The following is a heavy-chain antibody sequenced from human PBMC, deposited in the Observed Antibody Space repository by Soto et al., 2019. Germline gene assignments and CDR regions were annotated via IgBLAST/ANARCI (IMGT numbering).Heavy chain of an antibody. Sequence: GESLKISCKGSGYSFTTYWIGWVRQMPGKGLEWMGIIYPGDSDTRYSPSFQGQVTISADKYISAAYLQWSSLKASDTAMYYCARKDSSSAFDYWGQGTLVTVSS. J-gene: IGHJ4*02. V-gene: IGHV5-51*01. D-gene: IGHD3-22*01. CDR2: IYPGDSDT. CDR1: GYSFTTYW. CDR3: ARKDSSSAFDY.